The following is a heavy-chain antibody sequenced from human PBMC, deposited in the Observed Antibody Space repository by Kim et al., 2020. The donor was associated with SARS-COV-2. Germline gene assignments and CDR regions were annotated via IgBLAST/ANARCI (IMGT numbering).Heavy chain of an antibody. CDR2: IYYSGST. CDR1: GGSISSSSYY. D-gene: IGHD6-13*01. V-gene: IGHV4-39*01. J-gene: IGHJ6*02. CDR3: ASPGSSSWYVGYYYYGMDV. Sequence: SETLSLTCTVSGGSISSSSYYWGWIRQPPGKGLEWIGSIYYSGSTYYNPSLKSRVTISVDTSKNQFSLKLSSVTAADTAVYYCASPGSSSWYVGYYYYGMDVWGQGTTVTVSS.